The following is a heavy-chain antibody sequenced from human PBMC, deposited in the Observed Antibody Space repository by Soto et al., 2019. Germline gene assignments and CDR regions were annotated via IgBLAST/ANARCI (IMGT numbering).Heavy chain of an antibody. Sequence: ASETLSLTCAVYGGSFSGYYWSWIRQPPGKGLGWIGEINHSGSTNYNPSLKSRVTISVDTSKNQFSLKLSSVTAADTAVYYCARGTLDYDFWSGSLNWFDPWGQGTLVTVSS. CDR1: GGSFSGYY. V-gene: IGHV4-34*01. CDR2: INHSGST. CDR3: ARGTLDYDFWSGSLNWFDP. D-gene: IGHD3-3*01. J-gene: IGHJ5*02.